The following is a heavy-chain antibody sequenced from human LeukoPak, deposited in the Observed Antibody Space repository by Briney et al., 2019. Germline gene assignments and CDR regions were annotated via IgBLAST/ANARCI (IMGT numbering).Heavy chain of an antibody. D-gene: IGHD2-15*01. V-gene: IGHV3-53*01. J-gene: IGHJ4*02. CDR3: AKDYCRDGNCPFPFLDS. CDR2: ITGTGGR. CDR1: GFTVSSNY. Sequence: PGESLRLSCAASGFTVSSNYMSWVRQAPGKGLEWVLIITGTGGRYYGDSVKGRFILSRDNSKNTVYMQMSSLRAEDTATYYCAKDYCRDGNCPFPFLDSWGQGTLVTVSS.